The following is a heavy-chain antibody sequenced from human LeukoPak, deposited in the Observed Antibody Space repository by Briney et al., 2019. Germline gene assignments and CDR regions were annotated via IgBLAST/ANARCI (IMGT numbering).Heavy chain of an antibody. V-gene: IGHV3-21*01. Sequence: GGSLRLSCAASGFTFSDYSMNWVRQAPGKGLEWVASISSSSPYIYYTDSVKGRFTISRDNAKNSLYLQMNSLRAENTAVYYCARLYSRVGPFDYWGQGTLVTVSS. J-gene: IGHJ4*02. CDR2: ISSSSPYI. D-gene: IGHD5-18*01. CDR3: ARLYSRVGPFDY. CDR1: GFTFSDYS.